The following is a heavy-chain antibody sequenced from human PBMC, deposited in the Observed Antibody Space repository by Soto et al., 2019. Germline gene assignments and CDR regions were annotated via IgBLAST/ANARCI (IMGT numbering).Heavy chain of an antibody. J-gene: IGHJ4*02. Sequence: PVGSLRLSCAASGFTFSSYWMYWVRQAPGKGLVWVSRINSDGSRTSYADSVKGRFTISRDNAKNKLYLQMNSLRAEDTAVYYCARSLAAAAHYYWGQRSLVPVCS. CDR3: ARSLAAAAHYY. D-gene: IGHD6-13*01. CDR2: INSDGSRT. CDR1: GFTFSSYW. V-gene: IGHV3-74*01.